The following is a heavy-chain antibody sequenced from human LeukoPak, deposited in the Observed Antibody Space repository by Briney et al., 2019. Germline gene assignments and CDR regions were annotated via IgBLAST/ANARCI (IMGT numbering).Heavy chain of an antibody. CDR3: ARHPVGSTSCYNWPWFDP. Sequence: RPGGSLRLSCEASGFTFDDYGMSWVRQAPGKGLEWVSGINWNGNSTGYADSLKGRFTISRDNAKNSLYLQMNSLRAEDTAFYYCARHPVGSTSCYNWPWFDPWGQGTLVTVSS. D-gene: IGHD2-2*02. J-gene: IGHJ5*02. CDR1: GFTFDDYG. CDR2: INWNGNST. V-gene: IGHV3-20*04.